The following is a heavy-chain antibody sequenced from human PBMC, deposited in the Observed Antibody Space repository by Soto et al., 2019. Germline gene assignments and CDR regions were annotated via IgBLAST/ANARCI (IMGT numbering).Heavy chain of an antibody. D-gene: IGHD3-16*01. Sequence: QVQLVESGGGVVQPGTSLRLSCLVSGLPFSSHAMDWVRQAPGKGLEWLSIISSAGTFTYNAESVRGRFTISRDNSKNTLYLQMNNLRVEDTAVYYCVRVYVRQYDYWGRGTVVTVSS. CDR3: VRVYVRQYDY. J-gene: IGHJ4*02. V-gene: IGHV3-30-3*01. CDR2: ISSAGTFT. CDR1: GLPFSSHA.